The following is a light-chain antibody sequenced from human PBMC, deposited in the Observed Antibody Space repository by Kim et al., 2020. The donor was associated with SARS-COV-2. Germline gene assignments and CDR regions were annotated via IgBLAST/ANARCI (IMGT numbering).Light chain of an antibody. CDR2: DVT. CDR3: ISFASSSTYV. Sequence: YRFVSWFQEYPGKAPKLIIYDVTQRPSGVSSRFSGSKSGSTASLTISGLQAEDEADYYCISFASSSTYVFGTGTKVTVL. V-gene: IGLV2-14*04. CDR1: YRF. J-gene: IGLJ1*01.